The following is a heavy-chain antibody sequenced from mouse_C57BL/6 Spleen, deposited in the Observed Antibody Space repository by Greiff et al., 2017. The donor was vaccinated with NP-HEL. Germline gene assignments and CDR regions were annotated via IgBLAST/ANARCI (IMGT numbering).Heavy chain of an antibody. D-gene: IGHD4-1*01. J-gene: IGHJ2*01. V-gene: IGHV5-9*01. CDR2: ISGGGGNT. CDR1: GFTFSSYT. CDR3: ARRNWDKGGYFDY. Sequence: EVMLVESGGGLVKPGGSLKLSCAASGFTFSSYTMSWVRQTPEKRLEWVATISGGGGNTYYPASVKGRFTISRDNAKNTLYLQMSSLRSEDTALYYCARRNWDKGGYFDYWGQGTTLTVSS.